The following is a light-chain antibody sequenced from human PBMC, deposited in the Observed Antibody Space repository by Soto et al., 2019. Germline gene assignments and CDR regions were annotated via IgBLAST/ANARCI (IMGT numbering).Light chain of an antibody. CDR1: QGISTY. CDR2: AAS. CDR3: QQNYSATGT. J-gene: IGKJ1*01. Sequence: DIQMTQSPSSLSASVGDRLTITCRASQGISTYLNWYQQKPGKAPKILIYAASTLQSGVPSRFSGSASETDFTLTISSLQPEDFATFACQQNYSATGTFGQGAKVDIK. V-gene: IGKV1-39*01.